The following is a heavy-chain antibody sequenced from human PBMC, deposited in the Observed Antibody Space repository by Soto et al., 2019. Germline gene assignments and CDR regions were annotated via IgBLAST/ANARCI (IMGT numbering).Heavy chain of an antibody. CDR1: GGSISSYY. V-gene: IGHV4-59*01. Sequence: QVQLQESGPGLVKPSETLSLTCTVSGGSISSYYWSWIRQPPGKGLEWIGYIYYSGSTNYNPSLKSRVTIPVDTSKNQFSLKLSSVTAADTAVYYCARGAVTRPNFWSGYYAFDYWGQGTLVTVSS. J-gene: IGHJ4*02. D-gene: IGHD3-3*01. CDR3: ARGAVTRPNFWSGYYAFDY. CDR2: IYYSGST.